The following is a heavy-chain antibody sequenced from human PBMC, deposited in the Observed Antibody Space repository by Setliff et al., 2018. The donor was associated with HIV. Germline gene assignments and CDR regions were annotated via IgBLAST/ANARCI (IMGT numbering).Heavy chain of an antibody. J-gene: IGHJ4*02. CDR1: GFAFSSNA. D-gene: IGHD5-12*01. CDR3: ARDRGYDLDYFDY. V-gene: IGHV3-11*05. CDR2: IGSLGDK. Sequence: TGGSLRLSCEASGFAFSSNAMSWIRQAPGKGLEWISYIGSLGDKEYADSVKGRFTISRDNARKSVYLQIDSLRAEDTAVYYCARDRGYDLDYFDYWGQGTLVTVSS.